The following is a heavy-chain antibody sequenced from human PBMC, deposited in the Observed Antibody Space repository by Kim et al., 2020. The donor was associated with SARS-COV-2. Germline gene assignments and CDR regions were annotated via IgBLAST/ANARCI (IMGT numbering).Heavy chain of an antibody. D-gene: IGHD6-13*01. CDR1: GFTFSDHY. Sequence: GGSLRLSCAASGFTFSDHYMSWIRQAPGKGLEWVSYISSSSSHTNYADSVKGRFTISRYNAENSLYLQMNGLRVEDTAVYYCARRGSSWYSQIDYWGQG. V-gene: IGHV3-11*03. J-gene: IGHJ4*02. CDR3: ARRGSSWYSQIDY. CDR2: ISSSSSHT.